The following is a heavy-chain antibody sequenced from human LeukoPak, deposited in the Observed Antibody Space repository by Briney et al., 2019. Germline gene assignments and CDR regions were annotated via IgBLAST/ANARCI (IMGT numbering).Heavy chain of an antibody. CDR1: GFTFSSYS. Sequence: PGRSLRLSCAAPGFTFSSYSMNWVRQAPGKGLEWVSYISSSSSTIYYADSVKGRFTISRDNAKNSLYLQMNSLRDEDTAVYYCARGGHVLRFLEWLTSWGQGTLVTVSS. CDR3: ARGGHVLRFLEWLTS. CDR2: ISSSSSTI. V-gene: IGHV3-48*02. J-gene: IGHJ4*02. D-gene: IGHD3-3*01.